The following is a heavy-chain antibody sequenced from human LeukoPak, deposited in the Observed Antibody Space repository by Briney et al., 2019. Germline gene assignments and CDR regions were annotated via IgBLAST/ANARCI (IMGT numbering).Heavy chain of an antibody. V-gene: IGHV4-38-2*02. D-gene: IGHD2-2*01. CDR2: IYHSGST. CDR1: GYSISSGYY. CDR3: ARYCSSTSCYRTFDY. J-gene: IGHJ4*02. Sequence: SETLSLTCTVSGYSISSGYYWGWIRQPPGKGLEWIGSIYHSGSTYYNPSLKSRVTISVDTSKNQFSLKLSSVTAADTAVYYCARYCSSTSCYRTFDYWGQGTLVIVSS.